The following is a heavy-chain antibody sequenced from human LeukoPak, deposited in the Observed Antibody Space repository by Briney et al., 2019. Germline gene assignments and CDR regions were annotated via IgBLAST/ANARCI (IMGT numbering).Heavy chain of an antibody. D-gene: IGHD6-6*01. CDR2: IYYSGRT. Sequence: SETLSLTCAVYGGSFSGYYWGWIRQPPGKGLEWIGNIYYSGRTYYNPSLKSRVTISLDTSKNQFSLRLSSVTAADTAVYHCATDSSSYDAFDIWGQGTMVTVSS. V-gene: IGHV4-34*01. CDR3: ATDSSSYDAFDI. J-gene: IGHJ3*02. CDR1: GGSFSGYY.